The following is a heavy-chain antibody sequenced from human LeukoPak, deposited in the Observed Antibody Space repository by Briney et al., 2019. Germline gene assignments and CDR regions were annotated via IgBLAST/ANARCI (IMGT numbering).Heavy chain of an antibody. D-gene: IGHD3-3*01. V-gene: IGHV1-18*01. CDR1: GYTFTSYG. CDR3: ARDVSSTYDFWSGYYYGMDV. CDR2: ISAYNGNT. J-gene: IGHJ6*02. Sequence: ASVKVSCKASGYTFTSYGISWVRQAPGQGLEWMGWISAYNGNTNYAQKLQGRVTTTTDTSTSTAYMELRSLRSDDTAVYYCARDVSSTYDFWSGYYYGMDVWGQGTTVTVSS.